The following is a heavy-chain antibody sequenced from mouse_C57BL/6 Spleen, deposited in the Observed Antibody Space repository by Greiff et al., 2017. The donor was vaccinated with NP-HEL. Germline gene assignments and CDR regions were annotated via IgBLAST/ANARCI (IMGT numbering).Heavy chain of an antibody. D-gene: IGHD3-3*01. CDR3: ATGGRGYFDY. J-gene: IGHJ2*01. CDR2: ISYDGSN. Sequence: VQLKESGPGLVKPSQSLSLTCSVTGYSITSGYYWNWIRQFPGNKLEWMGYISYDGSNNYNPSLKNRISITRDTSKNQFFLKLNSVTTEDTATYYCATGGRGYFDYWGQGTLSQSPQ. CDR1: GYSITSGYY. V-gene: IGHV3-6*01.